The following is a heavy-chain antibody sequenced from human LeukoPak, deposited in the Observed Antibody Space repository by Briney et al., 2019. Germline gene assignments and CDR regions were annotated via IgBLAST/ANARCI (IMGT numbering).Heavy chain of an antibody. CDR2: IYYSGST. CDR1: GGSISSSSYY. D-gene: IGHD5-18*01. Sequence: PSETLSLTCTVSGGSISSSSYYWRWIRQPPGKGLECIGRIYYSGSTYYNPALKSRVTISVGTSNNQFSMKLSSVTAADRAVDYCARGGYSYGSFDYWGQGTLVTVSS. V-gene: IGHV4-39*07. CDR3: ARGGYSYGSFDY. J-gene: IGHJ4*02.